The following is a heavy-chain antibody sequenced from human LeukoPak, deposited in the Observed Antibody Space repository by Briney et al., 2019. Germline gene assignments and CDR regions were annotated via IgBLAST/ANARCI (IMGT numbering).Heavy chain of an antibody. Sequence: GGSLRLSCAASGFTFSSYAVSWVRQAPGKGLEWVSAISGSGGSTYYADSVKGRFTISRDNSKNTLYLQMNSLRAEDTAVYYCAKDPVSMVRGVLFDYWGQGTLVTVSS. D-gene: IGHD3-10*01. CDR1: GFTFSSYA. CDR3: AKDPVSMVRGVLFDY. J-gene: IGHJ4*02. V-gene: IGHV3-23*01. CDR2: ISGSGGST.